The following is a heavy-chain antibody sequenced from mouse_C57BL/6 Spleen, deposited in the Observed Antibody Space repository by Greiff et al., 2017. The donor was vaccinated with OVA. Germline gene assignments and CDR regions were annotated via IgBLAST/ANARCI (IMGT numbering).Heavy chain of an antibody. Sequence: QVQLQQSGPELVKPGASVKISCKASGYAFSSSWLNWVKQRPGTGLEWIGRIYPGDGDTNYHGKFKGKATLTADNSSSTAYMQLSSLTSEDSAVYFSARCSYYYGSSYGNFDYWGQGTTLTVSS. CDR3: ARCSYYYGSSYGNFDY. J-gene: IGHJ2*01. V-gene: IGHV1-82*01. D-gene: IGHD1-1*01. CDR1: GYAFSSSW. CDR2: IYPGDGDT.